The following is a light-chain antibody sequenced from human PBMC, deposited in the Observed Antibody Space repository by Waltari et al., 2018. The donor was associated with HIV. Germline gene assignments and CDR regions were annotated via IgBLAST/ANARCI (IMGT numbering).Light chain of an antibody. Sequence: EIVFTQYPGTLSSSPGERVTPSCRASERIDTTFLAWYQQKRGQAPRLLIFGASRRATGIPDRFSGSGSGTDFTLTIDRLDPEDFAVYYCQQYLGSPRTFGQGTKVEIK. CDR3: QQYLGSPRT. CDR2: GAS. J-gene: IGKJ1*01. V-gene: IGKV3-20*01. CDR1: ERIDTTF.